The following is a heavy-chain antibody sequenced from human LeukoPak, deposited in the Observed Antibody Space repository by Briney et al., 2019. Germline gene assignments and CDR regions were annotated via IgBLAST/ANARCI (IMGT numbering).Heavy chain of an antibody. D-gene: IGHD3-3*01. CDR1: GFTFSSYW. CDR2: INSDGSST. Sequence: LPGGSLRLSCAASGFTFSSYWMHWVRQAPGKGLVWVSRINSDGSSTSYADSVKGRFTISRDNAKNTLYLQMNSLRAEDTAVYYCERRNLPPLYYDFWSGYYPMAYYYMDVWGKGTTVTVSS. CDR3: ERRNLPPLYYDFWSGYYPMAYYYMDV. J-gene: IGHJ6*03. V-gene: IGHV3-74*01.